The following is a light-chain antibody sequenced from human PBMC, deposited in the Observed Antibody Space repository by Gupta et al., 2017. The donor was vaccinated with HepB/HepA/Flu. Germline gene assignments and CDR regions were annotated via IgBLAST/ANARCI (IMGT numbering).Light chain of an antibody. Sequence: AVGPREPSRTVSPGGTVTLTCGSSTGPVTSGHFPYGFQQKPVHVPRTLIYDISKKYAGTPARFSGSGLGGKVALTLSGAKSADEDHYYCLLDDSGVRVFGGGTKLTVL. V-gene: IGLV7-46*01. J-gene: IGLJ3*02. CDR2: DIS. CDR1: TGPVTSGHF. CDR3: LLDDSGVRV.